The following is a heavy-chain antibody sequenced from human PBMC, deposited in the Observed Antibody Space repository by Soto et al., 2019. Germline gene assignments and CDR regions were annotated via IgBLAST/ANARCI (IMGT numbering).Heavy chain of an antibody. V-gene: IGHV4-59*01. CDR1: GGSISSYY. CDR2: ISYSGST. D-gene: IGHD2-2*01. J-gene: IGHJ6*01. Sequence: QVQLQESGPGLVKPSETLSLTCRISGGSISSYYWNWIRQAPGKGLEWIGFISYSGSTNYNPALTGRVTLSVDTSKDQISLRLNSVTADDTAVYYCARVQSTSWGYYYAVDVWGQGTTVTVSS. CDR3: ARVQSTSWGYYYAVDV.